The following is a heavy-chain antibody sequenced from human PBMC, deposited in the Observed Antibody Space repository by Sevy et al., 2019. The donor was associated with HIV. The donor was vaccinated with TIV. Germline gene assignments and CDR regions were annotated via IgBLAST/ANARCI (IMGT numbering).Heavy chain of an antibody. J-gene: IGHJ4*02. D-gene: IGHD3-10*01. CDR3: ARGRTMVRGVLDY. V-gene: IGHV4-59*01. CDR2: IYYSGST. Sequence: SETLSLTCTVSGGSISSYYWSWIRQPPGKGLEWIGYIYYSGSTNYNPSLKSRVTISVDPSKNQFSLKLSSVTAADTAVYYCARGRTMVRGVLDYWGQGTLVTVSS. CDR1: GGSISSYY.